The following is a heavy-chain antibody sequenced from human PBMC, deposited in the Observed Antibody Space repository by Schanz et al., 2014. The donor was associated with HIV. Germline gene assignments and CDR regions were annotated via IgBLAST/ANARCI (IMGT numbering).Heavy chain of an antibody. D-gene: IGHD3-3*01. V-gene: IGHV3-33*06. J-gene: IGHJ6*02. CDR3: AKDQGYDFWSGYYNYYGMDV. CDR1: GFTFSSYG. Sequence: VQLVESGGGVVQPGRSLRLSCAASGFTFSSYGMNWVRQAPGKGLEWVAVIWYDGSKKYYADSVKGRFTISRDNSKNTLYLQMNSLRAEDTAVYYCAKDQGYDFWSGYYNYYGMDVWGQGTTVTVFS. CDR2: IWYDGSKK.